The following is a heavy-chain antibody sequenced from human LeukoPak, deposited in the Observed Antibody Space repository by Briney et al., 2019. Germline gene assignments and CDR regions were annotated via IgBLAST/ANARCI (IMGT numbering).Heavy chain of an antibody. V-gene: IGHV4-31*03. CDR2: IYYSGST. Sequence: PSETLSLTCTVSGGSITTGNYYWNRIRQHPGKGLEWIGYIYYSGSTYYNPSLKSRLTISVDTSQSQFSLRLSSVTAADTAVYYCARTSYSSMGAFDIWGQGTMVTVSS. CDR3: ARTSYSSMGAFDI. D-gene: IGHD6-13*01. J-gene: IGHJ3*02. CDR1: GGSITTGNYY.